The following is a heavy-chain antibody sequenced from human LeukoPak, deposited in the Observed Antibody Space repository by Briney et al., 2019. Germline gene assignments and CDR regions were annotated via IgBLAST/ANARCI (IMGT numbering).Heavy chain of an antibody. CDR2: ISSSSRYT. D-gene: IGHD6-19*01. CDR1: GFTFSDYY. V-gene: IGHV3-11*05. J-gene: IGHJ4*02. CDR3: ARDYASSGSSDY. Sequence: GGSLRLSCAASGFTFSDYYMTWIRQAPGKGLEWVSYISSSSRYTNYADSVKGRFTISRDNPNNALHLQMNSLRAEDTAVYYCARDYASSGSSDYWGQGTLVTVSP.